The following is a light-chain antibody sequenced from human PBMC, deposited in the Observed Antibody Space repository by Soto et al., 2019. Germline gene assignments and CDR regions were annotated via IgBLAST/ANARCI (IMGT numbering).Light chain of an antibody. Sequence: DIQMTQSPSSLSASVAYRCTITCLASQSTSSYLNWYQQKPGKAPKRLIYAASSLQSGVPSRFSGSGSGTEFTLTISSLQPEDFATYYCLQHNSYPWTFGQGTKVDIK. CDR1: QSTSSY. J-gene: IGKJ1*01. V-gene: IGKV1-17*01. CDR2: AAS. CDR3: LQHNSYPWT.